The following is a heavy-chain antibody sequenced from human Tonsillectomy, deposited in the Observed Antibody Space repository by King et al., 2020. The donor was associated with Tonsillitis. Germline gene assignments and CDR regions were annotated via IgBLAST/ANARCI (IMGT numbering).Heavy chain of an antibody. CDR2: ISSSGSTI. Sequence: VQLVESGGGLVQPGGSLRLSCAASGFIFSSYEMNWVRQAPGKGLEWVSYISSSGSTIHYADSVKGRFTISRDNAKNSLHLQMNSLRAEDTAVYYCAREPRLLWFGEITPSAFDIWGQGTMVTVSS. V-gene: IGHV3-48*03. CDR3: AREPRLLWFGEITPSAFDI. CDR1: GFIFSSYE. J-gene: IGHJ3*02. D-gene: IGHD3-10*01.